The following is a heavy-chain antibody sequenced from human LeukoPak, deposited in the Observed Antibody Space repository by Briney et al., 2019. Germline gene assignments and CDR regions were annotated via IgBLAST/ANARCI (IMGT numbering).Heavy chain of an antibody. CDR3: AKARSGYSTDAFDI. Sequence: PGGSLRLSCAASGFTFSSYAMSWVRQAPGKGLEWVSVISTSGGSTYYADSVKGRFTISRDNSKNTLYLQMDSLRAEDTAVYYCAKARSGYSTDAFDIWGQGTKVTVSS. D-gene: IGHD3-22*01. V-gene: IGHV3-23*01. CDR2: ISTSGGST. J-gene: IGHJ3*02. CDR1: GFTFSSYA.